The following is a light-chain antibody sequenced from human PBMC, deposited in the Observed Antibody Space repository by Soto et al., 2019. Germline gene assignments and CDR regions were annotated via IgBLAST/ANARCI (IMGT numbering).Light chain of an antibody. Sequence: EIVLTQSPGTLSLSPGERATLSFRASQSVSNNYLAWYQQKPGQAPRLFIYGASNRATGIPDRFSGSGSGTDFTLTISRLEPEDFAVYYCQQYGSSGTFGQGTKVDIK. J-gene: IGKJ1*01. CDR2: GAS. V-gene: IGKV3-20*01. CDR3: QQYGSSGT. CDR1: QSVSNNY.